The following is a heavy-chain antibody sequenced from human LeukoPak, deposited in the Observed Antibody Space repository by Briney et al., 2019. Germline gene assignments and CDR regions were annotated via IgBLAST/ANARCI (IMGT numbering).Heavy chain of an antibody. CDR1: GYSLTSYW. D-gene: IGHD3-16*02. J-gene: IGHJ3*02. Sequence: GESLKISCKGSGYSLTSYWIGWVRQMPGKGLEWMGIIYPGDSDTRYSPSFQGQVTISADKSISTAYLQWSSLKASDTAMYYCAGLKSYDYVWGSYPQGDAFDIWGQGTMVTVSS. CDR3: AGLKSYDYVWGSYPQGDAFDI. V-gene: IGHV5-51*01. CDR2: IYPGDSDT.